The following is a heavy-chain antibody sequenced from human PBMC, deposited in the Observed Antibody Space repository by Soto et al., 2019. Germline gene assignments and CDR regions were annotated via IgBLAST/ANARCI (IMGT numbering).Heavy chain of an antibody. D-gene: IGHD2-2*01. CDR3: ARDSGPDIVVVQAAPYYVDY. Sequence: ASVKVSCKASGYTFTSYGISWVRQAPGQGLEWMGWISAYNGNTNYAQKLQGRVTMTTDTSTSTAYMELRSLRSDDTAVYYCARDSGPDIVVVQAAPYYVDYWGQGTLVTVSS. V-gene: IGHV1-18*01. CDR2: ISAYNGNT. J-gene: IGHJ4*02. CDR1: GYTFTSYG.